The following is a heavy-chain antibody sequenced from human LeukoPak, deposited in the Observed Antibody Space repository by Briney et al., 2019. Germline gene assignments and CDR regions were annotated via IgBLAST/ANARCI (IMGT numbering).Heavy chain of an antibody. CDR3: AKDTPTTSGYFDF. Sequence: GGSLRLSCAASGFTFSSYAMSWVRQALGKGLEWVSDISNSGDSTYYADSVKGRFTISRDNFKNTLYLQMNSLRAEDTAVYYCAKDTPTTSGYFDFWGQGTLVTVSS. J-gene: IGHJ4*02. CDR2: ISNSGDST. D-gene: IGHD1-1*01. V-gene: IGHV3-23*01. CDR1: GFTFSSYA.